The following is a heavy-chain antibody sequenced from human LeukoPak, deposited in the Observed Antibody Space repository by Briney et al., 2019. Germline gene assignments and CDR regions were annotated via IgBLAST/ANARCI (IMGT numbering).Heavy chain of an antibody. J-gene: IGHJ4*02. CDR3: ARGFPNVNKYYDILTGYPYYFDY. D-gene: IGHD3-9*01. CDR1: GGTFSSYA. Sequence: GSSVTVSCKASGGTFSSYAISWVRQAPGQGLEWMGGIIPIFGTANYAQKFQGRVTITADESTSTAYMELSSLTSEDTAVYYCARGFPNVNKYYDILTGYPYYFDYWGQGTLVTVSS. CDR2: IIPIFGTA. V-gene: IGHV1-69*01.